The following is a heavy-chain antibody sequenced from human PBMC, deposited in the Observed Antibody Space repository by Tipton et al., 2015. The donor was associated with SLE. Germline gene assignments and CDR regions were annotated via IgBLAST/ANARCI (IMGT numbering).Heavy chain of an antibody. CDR3: ARGGSRHFSD. Sequence: SLRLSCAASGFTFSTYWMSWVRQAPGKGLECVANIKQDGSEKYYVDSVKGRFAISRDNAKNLLDLQMNGLRAEDTAVYYCARGGSRHFSDWGQGTLVTVSS. CDR1: GFTFSTYW. J-gene: IGHJ4*02. D-gene: IGHD3-9*01. CDR2: IKQDGSEK. V-gene: IGHV3-7*01.